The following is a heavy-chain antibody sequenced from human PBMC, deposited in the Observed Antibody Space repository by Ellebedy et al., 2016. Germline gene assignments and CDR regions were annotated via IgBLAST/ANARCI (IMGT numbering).Heavy chain of an antibody. CDR1: GDSISSTNYN. CDR3: ARRKYQLPNYYFYYGMDV. D-gene: IGHD2-2*01. Sequence: SETLSLTCTVSGDSISSTNYNWGWIRQPPGTGLEWIGSIHYSGTTDYNPSLKSRVTISVDTSKNQFSLKLSSVTAADTAVYYCARRKYQLPNYYFYYGMDVWGQGTTVSVSS. V-gene: IGHV4-39*01. J-gene: IGHJ6*02. CDR2: IHYSGTT.